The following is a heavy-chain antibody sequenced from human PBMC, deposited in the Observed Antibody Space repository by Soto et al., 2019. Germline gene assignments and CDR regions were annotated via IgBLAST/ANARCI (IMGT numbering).Heavy chain of an antibody. CDR1: GNTVPNYA. CDR2: IIPILGIA. Sequence: VASVKVSCKASGNTVPNYAIRWVRQAPGQGLEWMGRIIPILGIANYAQKFQGRVTITADKSTSTAYMELSSLRSEDTAVYYCARDRRPHDSSGSHFDYWGQGTLVTVSS. V-gene: IGHV1-69*04. J-gene: IGHJ4*02. D-gene: IGHD3-22*01. CDR3: ARDRRPHDSSGSHFDY.